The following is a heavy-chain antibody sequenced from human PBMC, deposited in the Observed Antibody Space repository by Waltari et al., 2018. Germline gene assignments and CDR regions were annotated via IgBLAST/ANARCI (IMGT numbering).Heavy chain of an antibody. CDR2: IYYSGGT. D-gene: IGHD6-13*01. CDR1: GGSISSSSYY. CDR3: ARANRGIAAAGKGWYYYYYMDV. J-gene: IGHJ6*03. V-gene: IGHV4-39*07. Sequence: QLQLQESGPGLVKPSETLSLTCTVSGGSISSSSYYWGWIRQPPGKGMEWIGSIYYSGGTYYNPSLKSRVTISVDTSKNQFSLKLSSVTAADTAVYYCARANRGIAAAGKGWYYYYYMDVWGKGTTVTVSS.